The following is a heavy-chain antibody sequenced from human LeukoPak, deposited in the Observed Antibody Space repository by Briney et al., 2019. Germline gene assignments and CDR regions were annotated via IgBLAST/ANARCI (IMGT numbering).Heavy chain of an antibody. V-gene: IGHV4-59*01. CDR1: GGSISSYY. D-gene: IGHD6-13*01. CDR2: IYYSGST. Sequence: SETLSLTCTVSGGSISSYYWSWIRQPPGKGLEWIGYIYYSGSTNYNPSLKSRVTISVDTSKNQFSLKLSSVTAADTAVYYCARAGSSWYSDYRLNWFDPWGQGTLVTVSS. J-gene: IGHJ5*02. CDR3: ARAGSSWYSDYRLNWFDP.